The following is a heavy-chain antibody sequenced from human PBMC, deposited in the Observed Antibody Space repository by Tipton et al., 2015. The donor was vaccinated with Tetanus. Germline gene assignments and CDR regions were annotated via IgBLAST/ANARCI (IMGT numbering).Heavy chain of an antibody. Sequence: TLSLTCTVSGDSVSGYYWSWIRQPPGKGLEWLAYISYGGSTNSNPSLKRRVTISVDTTKNQLSLKLTSVTAADTAVYYCATMTPVDWYFDLWGRGTLVTVSS. V-gene: IGHV4-59*02. CDR3: ATMTPVDWYFDL. D-gene: IGHD4-23*01. CDR1: GDSVSGYY. CDR2: ISYGGST. J-gene: IGHJ2*01.